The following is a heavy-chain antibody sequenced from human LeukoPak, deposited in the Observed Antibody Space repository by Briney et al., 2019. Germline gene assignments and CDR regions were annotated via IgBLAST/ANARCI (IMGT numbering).Heavy chain of an antibody. Sequence: GGSLRLSCAASGSTFSTYAMTWVRQAPGKGLEWVSTITNTGSNTYYADSVKGRFTISRDNSKNTLYLQINSLRVEDTAIYYCAKAPMEDSWYIHFDFWGQGTLVTVSS. CDR1: GSTFSTYA. D-gene: IGHD6-13*01. V-gene: IGHV3-23*01. CDR3: AKAPMEDSWYIHFDF. J-gene: IGHJ4*02. CDR2: ITNTGSNT.